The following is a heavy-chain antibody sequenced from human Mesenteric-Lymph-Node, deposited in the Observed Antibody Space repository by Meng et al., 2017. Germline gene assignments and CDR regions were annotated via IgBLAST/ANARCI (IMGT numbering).Heavy chain of an antibody. D-gene: IGHD5-24*01. V-gene: IGHV3-21*01. CDR2: ISSSSSYI. CDR3: ARDLVATINY. CDR1: GFTFSGFS. J-gene: IGHJ4*02. Sequence: GESLKISCAASGFTFSGFSMNWVRQAPGKGLEWVSSISSSSSYIYYADSVKGRFTISRDNAKNSLYLQMNSLRAEDTAVYYCARDLVATINYWGQGTLVTVSS.